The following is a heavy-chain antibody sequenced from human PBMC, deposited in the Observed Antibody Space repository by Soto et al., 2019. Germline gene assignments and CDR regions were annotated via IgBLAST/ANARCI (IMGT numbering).Heavy chain of an antibody. D-gene: IGHD3-9*01. CDR2: INHSGST. CDR3: ARLTNTPGYYYGMDV. CDR1: GGSFSGYY. V-gene: IGHV4-34*01. J-gene: IGHJ6*02. Sequence: PSETLSLTCAVYGGSFSGYYWSWIRQPPGKGLEWIGEINHSGSTNYNPSLKSRVTISVDTSKNQFSLKLSSVTAADTAVYYCARLTNTPGYYYGMDVWGQGTTVTVSS.